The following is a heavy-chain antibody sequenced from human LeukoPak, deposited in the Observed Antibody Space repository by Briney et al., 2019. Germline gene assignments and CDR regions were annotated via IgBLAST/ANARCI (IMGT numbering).Heavy chain of an antibody. Sequence: ASVKVSCKASGYSFTSNYIHWVRQAPGQGLEWMGMIYPRDGSTSYAQKFQGRVTVTRDTSTSTVHMELSGLRSEDTAVYYCARDQEAFDYWGQGNLATVSS. CDR1: GYSFTSNY. V-gene: IGHV1-46*01. CDR2: IYPRDGST. CDR3: ARDQEAFDY. J-gene: IGHJ4*02.